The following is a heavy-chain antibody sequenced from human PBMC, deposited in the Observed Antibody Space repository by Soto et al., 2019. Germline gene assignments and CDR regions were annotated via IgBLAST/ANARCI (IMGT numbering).Heavy chain of an antibody. CDR2: INPNGGGT. CDR1: GDSFTDYY. J-gene: IGHJ6*03. Sequence: VQLVQSGPEVKKPGASVKVSCKTSGDSFTDYYIHWVRQAPGQGLEWMGWINPNGGGTKYAPKFQGRVTVTRDTSIRTVSMELSSLRCGDTAVYYSARDSGGATATFDYYYCYMDVWGKGTTVTVSS. CDR3: ARDSGGATATFDYYYCYMDV. D-gene: IGHD5-12*01. V-gene: IGHV1-2*02.